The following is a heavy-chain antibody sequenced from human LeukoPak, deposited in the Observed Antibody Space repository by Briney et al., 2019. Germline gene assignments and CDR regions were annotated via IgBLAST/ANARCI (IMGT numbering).Heavy chain of an antibody. J-gene: IGHJ4*02. CDR2: IYYSGTT. D-gene: IGHD1-26*01. Sequence: PSETLSLTCTVSGGSLSSYYWSWVRQPAGKELEWIAFIYYSGTTNYNPSLKSRVTISLDTSKNQFSLKLSSVTAADTAVYYCARDLLVGASLWGQGTLVTVSS. V-gene: IGHV4-59*01. CDR3: ARDLLVGASL. CDR1: GGSLSSYY.